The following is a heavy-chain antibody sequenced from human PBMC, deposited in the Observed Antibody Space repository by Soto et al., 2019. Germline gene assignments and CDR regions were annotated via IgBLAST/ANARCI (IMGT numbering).Heavy chain of an antibody. J-gene: IGHJ3*02. D-gene: IGHD2-15*01. CDR2: INAGNGNT. Sequence: ASVKVSCKASGDTFTSYSMHWVRQAPGQRLEWMGWINAGNGNTKYSQKFQGRVTITRDTSASTAYMELSSLRSEDTAVYYCASEYCSGGSCYPADAFGIWGQGTMVTVSS. CDR3: ASEYCSGGSCYPADAFGI. V-gene: IGHV1-3*01. CDR1: GDTFTSYS.